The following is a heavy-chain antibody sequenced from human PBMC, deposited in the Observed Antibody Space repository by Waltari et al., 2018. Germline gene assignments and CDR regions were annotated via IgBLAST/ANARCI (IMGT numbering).Heavy chain of an antibody. CDR1: GLIFSRYD. J-gene: IGHJ4*02. Sequence: QVHLVESGGGVVLPGGSLRLSCAASGLIFSRYDMHWVRQAPGRGLEWVTLIRCDGGKKFYAGSGKGRFTISRDNSRDTLFLQMNSLRSADTAIYFCATEMSSSSPTFWGRGTLVTVSS. CDR3: ATEMSSSSPTF. CDR2: IRCDGGKK. V-gene: IGHV3-30*02.